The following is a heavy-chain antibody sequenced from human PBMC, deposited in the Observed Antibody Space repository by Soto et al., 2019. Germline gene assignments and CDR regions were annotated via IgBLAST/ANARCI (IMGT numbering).Heavy chain of an antibody. J-gene: IGHJ4*02. V-gene: IGHV3-23*01. D-gene: IGHD4-4*01. CDR3: ATDREMTTIWRFDY. CDR2: VSASGGGTTT. CDR1: GFTFSSFA. Sequence: EVQLLESGGTLVQPGGSLRLSCVASGFTFSSFAMNWVRQAPGKGLEWVSAVSASGGGTTTYYADSVKGRFTISRDNSKTTLYLQMNSLRADDTAVYYCATDREMTTIWRFDYWGQGTLVTVSP.